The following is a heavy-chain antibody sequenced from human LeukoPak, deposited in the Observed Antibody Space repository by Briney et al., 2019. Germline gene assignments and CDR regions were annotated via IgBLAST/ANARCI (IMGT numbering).Heavy chain of an antibody. J-gene: IGHJ5*02. Sequence: SETLSLTCNVSGGSISNNYWTWIRQPPGKGLEWIGYVYSTGSTNYNPSLKSRVTISVDTSKNQFSLILTSVTAADSAVYYCARHEGAAGVLRFDPWGQGTLVTVSS. CDR1: GGSISNNY. CDR2: VYSTGST. V-gene: IGHV4-59*08. CDR3: ARHEGAAGVLRFDP. D-gene: IGHD3-3*01.